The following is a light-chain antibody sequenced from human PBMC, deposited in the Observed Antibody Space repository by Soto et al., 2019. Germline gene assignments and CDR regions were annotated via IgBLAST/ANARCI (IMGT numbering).Light chain of an antibody. CDR2: DAS. J-gene: IGKJ5*01. CDR3: QQRYNWLIT. CDR1: QSVGSD. V-gene: IGKV3-11*01. Sequence: EIVLTQSRPTLSLSPGERANLSCRASQSVGSDLAWYQQKNGQAPRLLIYDASNRATGIPARFSGSGSGTDFTLTISSLEPEDFAVYYCQQRYNWLITFGQGTRLEIK.